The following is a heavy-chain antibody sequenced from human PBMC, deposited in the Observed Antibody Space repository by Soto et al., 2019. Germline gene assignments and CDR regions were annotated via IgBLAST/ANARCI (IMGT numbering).Heavy chain of an antibody. CDR3: ARHPGGRGYYYGMDV. D-gene: IGHD2-15*01. V-gene: IGHV1-69*13. J-gene: IGHJ6*02. CDR2: IIPIFGTA. Sequence: SVKVSCKASGGTFSSYAIIWVRQAPGQGLEWMGGIIPIFGTANYAQKFQGRVTITADESTSTAYMELSSLRSEDTAVYYCARHPGGRGYYYGMDVWGQGTTVTVSS. CDR1: GGTFSSYA.